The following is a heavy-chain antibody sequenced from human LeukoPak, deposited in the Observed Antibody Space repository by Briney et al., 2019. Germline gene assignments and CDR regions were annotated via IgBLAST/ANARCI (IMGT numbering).Heavy chain of an antibody. V-gene: IGHV1-46*01. CDR1: GYTFTSYY. J-gene: IGHJ4*02. CDR3: ARTAGRTFDY. CDR2: INPSGGST. D-gene: IGHD6-6*01. Sequence: ASVKISCKASGYTFTSYYMHWERQAPGQGLEWMGIINPSGGSTSYAQKFQGRVTMTRDTSTGTVYMELSSLRSEDTAVYYCARTAGRTFDYWSQGTLVTVSS.